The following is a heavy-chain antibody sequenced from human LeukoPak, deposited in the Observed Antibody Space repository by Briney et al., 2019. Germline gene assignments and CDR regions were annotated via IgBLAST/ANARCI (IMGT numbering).Heavy chain of an antibody. CDR1: GFTFSTYT. Sequence: GGSPRLSCAASGFTFSTYTMNWVRQAPGKGLEWVSLISSSGGSIYYADSVKGRFTISRDNAKNSLCLQMSSLRVEDTAVYYCARERDGMDVWGQGTTVTVSS. J-gene: IGHJ6*02. V-gene: IGHV3-21*01. CDR3: ARERDGMDV. CDR2: ISSSGGSI.